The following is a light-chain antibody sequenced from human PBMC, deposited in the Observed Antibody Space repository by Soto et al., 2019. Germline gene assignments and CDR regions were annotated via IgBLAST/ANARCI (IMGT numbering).Light chain of an antibody. Sequence: EIVMTQSPGTLSVSPGERATLFCRASQSVSSRLAWYQQKPGQAPRLLIYGASTRATGTPARFSGSGSGTEFTLTITSLQSEDFAVYYCQQYNDWPSLSFGGGTKVEIK. J-gene: IGKJ4*01. V-gene: IGKV3-15*01. CDR1: QSVSSR. CDR3: QQYNDWPSLS. CDR2: GAS.